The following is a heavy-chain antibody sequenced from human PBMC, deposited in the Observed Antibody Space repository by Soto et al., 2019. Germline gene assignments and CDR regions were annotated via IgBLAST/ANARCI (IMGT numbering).Heavy chain of an antibody. CDR2: ISSSSSYI. CDR1: GFTFSSYS. Sequence: PVGSLRLSCAASGFTFSSYSMNWVRQAPGKGLEWVSSISSSSSYIHYADSVKGRFTISRDNAKNSLYLQMNSLRAEDTAVYYCARDEARQFDYWGQGTQVTVSS. J-gene: IGHJ4*02. V-gene: IGHV3-21*01. D-gene: IGHD6-6*01. CDR3: ARDEARQFDY.